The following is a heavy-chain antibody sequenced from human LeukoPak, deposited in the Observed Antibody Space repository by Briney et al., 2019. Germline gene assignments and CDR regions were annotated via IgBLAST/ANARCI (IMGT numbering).Heavy chain of an antibody. CDR1: GFTFSGFW. CDR2: IDSDGSEG. CDR3: ARSSYSSSSSV. D-gene: IGHD6-6*01. V-gene: IGHV3-7*03. J-gene: IGHJ3*01. Sequence: GGSLRLSCAVSGFTFSGFWMSWSRQAPGKGLEWVASIDSDGSEGYYADVVKGRFTISRDNAKNSLYLQINSLRAEDTAVCYCARSSYSSSSSVWGQGAMVTVSS.